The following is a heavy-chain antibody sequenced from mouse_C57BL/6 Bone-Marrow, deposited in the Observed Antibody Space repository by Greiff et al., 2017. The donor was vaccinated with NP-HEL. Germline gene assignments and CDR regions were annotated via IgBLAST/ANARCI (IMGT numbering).Heavy chain of an antibody. CDR3: ACALCYYGCFWFAD. CDR1: GYTFTSYC. J-gene: IGHJ3*01. V-gene: IGHV1-81*01. Sequence: VQLQQSGAELVRPGASVKLSCKASGYTFTSYCISWVKQRPGQGLEWIGEIYPRSGNTNYNEKFKGKATLTADKSSSTAYMELRILTSEDAAFYVCACALCYYGCFWFADWGQGTTVTVSA. CDR2: IYPRSGNT. D-gene: IGHD1-1*01.